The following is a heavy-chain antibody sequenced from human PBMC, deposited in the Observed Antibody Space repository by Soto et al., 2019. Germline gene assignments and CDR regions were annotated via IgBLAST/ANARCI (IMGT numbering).Heavy chain of an antibody. J-gene: IGHJ4*02. CDR1: GDSVDVGGFF. V-gene: IGHV4-61*03. D-gene: IGHD2-21*02. Sequence: QVQLQEAGPGLVKPSETLSLFCTVSGDSVDVGGFFWSWIRQSPGEALEWIGLIYNSGSANSNPSLRSRINMSMDKSKNAFSLSLSSVTAADTAVYYCARGKGGLHYYFDSWGQGTPVTVSS. CDR3: ARGKGGLHYYFDS. CDR2: IYNSGSA.